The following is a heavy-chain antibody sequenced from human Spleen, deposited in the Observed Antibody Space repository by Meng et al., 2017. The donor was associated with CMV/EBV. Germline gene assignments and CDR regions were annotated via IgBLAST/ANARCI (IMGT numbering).Heavy chain of an antibody. Sequence: SGGYFSSYAIRWVRQAPGQGLEWMGGIIPIFGTANYAQKFQGRVTITTDESTSTAYMELSSLRSEDTAVYYCARDYYDSSGFQLGGFWGQGTLVTVSS. J-gene: IGHJ4*02. CDR3: ARDYYDSSGFQLGGF. CDR2: IIPIFGTA. V-gene: IGHV1-69*05. D-gene: IGHD3-22*01. CDR1: GGYFSSYA.